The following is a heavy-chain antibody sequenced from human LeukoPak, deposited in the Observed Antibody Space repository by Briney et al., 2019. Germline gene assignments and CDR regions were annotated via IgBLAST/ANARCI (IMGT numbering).Heavy chain of an antibody. CDR3: ARAVATNLYYYYYYMDV. CDR2: INPNSGGT. Sequence: GASVKVSCKASGYTFTGYYMHWVRQAPGQGLEWMGWINPNSGGTNYAQKFQGRVTMTRDTSISTAYMELSRLRSDDTAVYYCARAVATNLYYYYYYMDVWGKGTTVTVSS. V-gene: IGHV1-2*02. CDR1: GYTFTGYY. J-gene: IGHJ6*03. D-gene: IGHD5-12*01.